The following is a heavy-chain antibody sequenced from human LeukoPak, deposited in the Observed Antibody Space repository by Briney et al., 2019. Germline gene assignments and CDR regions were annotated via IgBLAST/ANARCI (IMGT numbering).Heavy chain of an antibody. J-gene: IGHJ4*02. V-gene: IGHV3-64*01. D-gene: IGHD3-22*01. CDR3: ARDLSYYDSSGYRGHDY. Sequence: GGSLRLSCAASGFTFSSYAMHWVRQAPGKGLEYVSAISSNGGSTYYANSVKGRFTISRDNSKNTLYLQMNSLRAEGTAVYYCARDLSYYDSSGYRGHDYWGQGTLVTVSS. CDR1: GFTFSSYA. CDR2: ISSNGGST.